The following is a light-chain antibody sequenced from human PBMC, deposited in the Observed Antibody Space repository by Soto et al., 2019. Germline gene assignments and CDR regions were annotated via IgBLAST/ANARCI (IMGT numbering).Light chain of an antibody. Sequence: DIQMTQSPSTLSASVGDRVTITCRASQSISSWLAWYQQKPGKAPKLLIYKATSLESGVPSRFSGSGSGTEFTLTISSLQPDDFATYYCQQYNSYSLTFGGGTKVEIK. CDR2: KAT. CDR1: QSISSW. J-gene: IGKJ4*01. CDR3: QQYNSYSLT. V-gene: IGKV1-5*03.